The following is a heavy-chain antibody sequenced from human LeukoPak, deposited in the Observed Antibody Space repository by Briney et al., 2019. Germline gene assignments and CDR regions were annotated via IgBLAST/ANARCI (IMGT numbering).Heavy chain of an antibody. V-gene: IGHV4-34*01. CDR3: ARGHYYYYGMDV. CDR1: GGSFSGYY. CDR2: INHSGST. Sequence: SETLSLTCAVYGGSFSGYYWSWIRQPPGKGLEWIGEINHSGSTNYNPSLKSRVTISVGTSKNQFSLKLSSVTAADTAVYYCARGHYYYYGMDVWGQGTTVTVSS. J-gene: IGHJ6*02.